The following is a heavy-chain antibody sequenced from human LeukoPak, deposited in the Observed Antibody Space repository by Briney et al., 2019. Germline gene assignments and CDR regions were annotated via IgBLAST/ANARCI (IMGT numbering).Heavy chain of an antibody. J-gene: IGHJ4*02. V-gene: IGHV3-23*01. Sequence: GGSLRLSCAASGFTFSSYAMSWVRQAPGKGLEWVSVISGGGDSTYYADSVRGRFTISRDNSKNTLYLQVNSLRAGDTAVYYCATGIIATYYDSTSYYYGAFDYWGQGTLVTVSS. D-gene: IGHD3-22*01. CDR2: ISGGGDST. CDR1: GFTFSSYA. CDR3: ATGIIATYYDSTSYYYGAFDY.